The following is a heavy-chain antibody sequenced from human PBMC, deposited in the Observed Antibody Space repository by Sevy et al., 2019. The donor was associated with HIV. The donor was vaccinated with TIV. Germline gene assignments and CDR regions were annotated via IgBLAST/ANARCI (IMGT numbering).Heavy chain of an antibody. CDR2: ISYDGSNK. Sequence: GESLKIYCAASGFTFSSYAMHWVRQAPGKGLEWVAVISYDGSNKYYADSVKGRFTISRDNSKNTLYLQMNSLRAEDTAVYYCARDGRIVGATYYFDYWGQGTLVTVSS. D-gene: IGHD1-26*01. V-gene: IGHV3-30-3*01. CDR3: ARDGRIVGATYYFDY. J-gene: IGHJ4*02. CDR1: GFTFSSYA.